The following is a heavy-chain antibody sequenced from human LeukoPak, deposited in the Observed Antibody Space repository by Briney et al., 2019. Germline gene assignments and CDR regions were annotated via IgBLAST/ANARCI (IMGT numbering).Heavy chain of an antibody. Sequence: GGSLRLSCAASGFTFTSYRMNWVRQAPGKGLEWVSYISSSSSTISNADSVKGRFTISRDNAKNSLYLQMNSLRAGDTAVYYCARDLNSAAMDVHWGQGTLVTVSS. CDR3: ARDLNSAAMDVH. J-gene: IGHJ4*02. D-gene: IGHD5-18*01. CDR1: GFTFTSYR. V-gene: IGHV3-48*04. CDR2: ISSSSSTI.